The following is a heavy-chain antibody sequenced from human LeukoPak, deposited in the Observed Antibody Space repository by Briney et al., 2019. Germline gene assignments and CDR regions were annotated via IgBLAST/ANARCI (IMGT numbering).Heavy chain of an antibody. J-gene: IGHJ5*02. CDR3: ARGSSSWYTPRWGWFDP. D-gene: IGHD6-13*01. CDR1: GGSFSGYC. Sequence: SETLSLTCAVYGGSFSGYCWSWIRQPPGKGLEWIGEINHSGSTNYNPSLKSRVTISVDTSKNQFSLKLSSVTAADTAVYYCARGSSSWYTPRWGWFDPWGQGTLVTVSS. CDR2: INHSGST. V-gene: IGHV4-34*01.